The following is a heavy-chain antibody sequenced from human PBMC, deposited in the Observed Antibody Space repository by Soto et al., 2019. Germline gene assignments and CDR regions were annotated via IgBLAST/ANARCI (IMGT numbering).Heavy chain of an antibody. CDR1: GGSVSSGSYY. CDR3: ARGSSRRPAASYFDY. D-gene: IGHD2-2*01. J-gene: IGHJ4*02. CDR2: IYYSGST. V-gene: IGHV4-61*01. Sequence: SETLSLTCTVSGGSVSSGSYYWSWIRQPPGKGLEWIGYIYYSGSTNYNPSLKSRVTISVDTSKNQFSLKLSSVTAADTAVYYCARGSSRRPAASYFDYWGQGTLVTVSS.